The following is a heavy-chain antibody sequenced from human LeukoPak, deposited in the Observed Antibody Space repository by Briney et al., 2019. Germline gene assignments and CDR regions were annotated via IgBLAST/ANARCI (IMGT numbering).Heavy chain of an antibody. D-gene: IGHD5-18*01. CDR2: IYSGGST. CDR1: GFTVSSNY. J-gene: IGHJ5*02. V-gene: IGHV3-53*05. Sequence: GGSLRLSCAASGFTVSSNYMSWVRQAPGKGLEWVSVIYSGGSTYYADSVKGRFTISRDNSKNTLYLQMNSLRAEDTAVYYCAKDLRGYSYGLRNNWFDPWGQGTLVTVSS. CDR3: AKDLRGYSYGLRNNWFDP.